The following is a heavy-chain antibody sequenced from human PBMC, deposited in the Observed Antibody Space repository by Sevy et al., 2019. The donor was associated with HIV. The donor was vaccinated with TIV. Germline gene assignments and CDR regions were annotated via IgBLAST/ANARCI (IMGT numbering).Heavy chain of an antibody. Sequence: ASVKVSCKASGYTFTSYGISWVRQAPGQGLEWMGWISAYNGNTNYAQKLQGRVTMTTDTSTSTAYMELRSLRSDDTAVYYCARAEPYYDVWSGYYSIGATPPNNWFDPRGQGTLVTVSS. CDR1: GYTFTSYG. V-gene: IGHV1-18*04. J-gene: IGHJ5*02. CDR3: ARAEPYYDVWSGYYSIGATPPNNWFDP. D-gene: IGHD3-3*01. CDR2: ISAYNGNT.